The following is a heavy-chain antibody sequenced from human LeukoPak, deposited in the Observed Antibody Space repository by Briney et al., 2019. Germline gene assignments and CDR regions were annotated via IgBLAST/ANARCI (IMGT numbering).Heavy chain of an antibody. Sequence: PSETLSLTCAVSGGSISSYYWSWIRQSPGKGLEWIGYMYYSGSTNYNPSLKSRVTISVDTSKNQFFLKLSSVTAADTAVYYCASGGSYYVLDYWGQGTLVTVSS. CDR3: ASGGSYYVLDY. J-gene: IGHJ4*02. CDR2: MYYSGST. D-gene: IGHD1-26*01. CDR1: GGSISSYY. V-gene: IGHV4-59*01.